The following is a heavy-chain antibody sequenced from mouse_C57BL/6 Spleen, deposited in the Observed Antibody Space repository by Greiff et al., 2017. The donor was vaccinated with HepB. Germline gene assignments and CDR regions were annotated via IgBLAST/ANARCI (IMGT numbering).Heavy chain of an antibody. CDR2: IDPETGGT. CDR1: GYTFTDYE. J-gene: IGHJ1*03. V-gene: IGHV1-15*01. D-gene: IGHD1-1*01. CDR3: TRGLITTVVVDWYFDV. Sequence: VKLQQSGAELVRPGASVTLSCKASGYTFTDYEMHWVKQTPVHGLEWIGAIDPETGGTAYNQKFKGKAILTADKSSSTAYMELRSLTSEDSAVYYCTRGLITTVVVDWYFDVWGTGTTVTVSS.